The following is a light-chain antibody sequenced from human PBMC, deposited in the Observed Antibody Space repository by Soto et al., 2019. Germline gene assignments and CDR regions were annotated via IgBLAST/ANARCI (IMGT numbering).Light chain of an antibody. CDR3: QRRNNLPLLWS. V-gene: IGKV3-11*01. J-gene: IGKJ4*01. CDR2: DAS. Sequence: EIVLTQSPATLSLSPGERATLSCRASQSVGSSLAWYQQKPGQSPRLLIYDASNRATGIPARFSGSGSGTDFTLTISSLEPEDFAVYYCQRRNNLPLLWSFGGGTKVEIK. CDR1: QSVGSS.